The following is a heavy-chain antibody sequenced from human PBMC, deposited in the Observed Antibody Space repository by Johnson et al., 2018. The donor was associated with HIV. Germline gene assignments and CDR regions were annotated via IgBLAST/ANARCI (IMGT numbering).Heavy chain of an antibody. Sequence: VQLVESGGDLVQPGGSLRLSCAASGFTFSSYDMHWVRQATGKGLEWVSAIGSAGDTYYPGSVKGRFTISRENAKNSLYLQMNSLRAGDTAVDYCARDSASDAFDIWGQGTMVTVSS. V-gene: IGHV3-13*01. J-gene: IGHJ3*02. CDR1: GFTFSSYD. CDR2: IGSAGDT. CDR3: ARDSASDAFDI. D-gene: IGHD2-2*01.